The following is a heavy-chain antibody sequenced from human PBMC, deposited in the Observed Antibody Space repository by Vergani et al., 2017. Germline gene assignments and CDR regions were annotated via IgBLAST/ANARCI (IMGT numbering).Heavy chain of an antibody. CDR3: ARDIYYYYDSSGYYSSFDY. J-gene: IGHJ4*02. V-gene: IGHV1-69*18. Sequence: QVQLVESGGGVVQPGRSLRLSCAASGFTFSSYAISWVRQAPRQGLEWMGRIIPIFGTANYAQKFQGRVTITADESTSTAYMELSSLRSEDTAVYYCARDIYYYYDSSGYYSSFDYWGQGTLVTVSS. D-gene: IGHD3-22*01. CDR1: GFTFSSYA. CDR2: IIPIFGTA.